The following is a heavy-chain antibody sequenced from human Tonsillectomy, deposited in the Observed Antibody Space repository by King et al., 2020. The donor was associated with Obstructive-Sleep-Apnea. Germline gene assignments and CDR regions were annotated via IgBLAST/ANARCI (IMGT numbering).Heavy chain of an antibody. CDR3: ANRAVMYGDYYPQPFPY. CDR2: IYWDDDK. Sequence: TLKESGPTLVKPTQTLTLTCTFSGFSLSTSGVGVGWIRQPPGKALEWLGLIYWDDDKRYSPSLKSRLTITKDTSKNQVVLTMTNMDPVDTATYYCANRAVMYGDYYPQPFPYWGQGTLVTVSS. D-gene: IGHD4-17*01. CDR1: GFSLSTSGVG. V-gene: IGHV2-5*02. J-gene: IGHJ4*02.